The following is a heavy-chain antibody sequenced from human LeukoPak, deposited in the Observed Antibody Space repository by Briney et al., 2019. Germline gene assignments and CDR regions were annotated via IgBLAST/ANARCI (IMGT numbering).Heavy chain of an antibody. CDR1: GGSISSYY. CDR2: IYYNGST. V-gene: IGHV4-59*01. Sequence: SETLSLTCTVSGGSISSYYWSWIRQPPGKGLEWIGYIYYNGSTNYNPSLKSRVTISVDTSKNQFSLKLSSVTAADTAVYYCARERDGDDAFDIWGQGTMVTVSS. CDR3: ARERDGDDAFDI. J-gene: IGHJ3*02. D-gene: IGHD3-10*01.